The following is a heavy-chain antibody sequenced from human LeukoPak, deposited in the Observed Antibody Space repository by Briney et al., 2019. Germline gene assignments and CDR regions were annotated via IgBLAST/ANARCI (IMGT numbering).Heavy chain of an antibody. D-gene: IGHD6-13*01. Sequence: GGSLRLSCAASGFTFSSFGMNWVRQAPGKGLEWVSSITSSSSYIYYADSVKGRFTISRDNAKNSLYLQMNSLRAEDTAVYYCAKVETAAAATLRGFDYWGQGTLVTVSS. CDR2: ITSSSSYI. V-gene: IGHV3-21*04. CDR1: GFTFSSFG. J-gene: IGHJ4*02. CDR3: AKVETAAAATLRGFDY.